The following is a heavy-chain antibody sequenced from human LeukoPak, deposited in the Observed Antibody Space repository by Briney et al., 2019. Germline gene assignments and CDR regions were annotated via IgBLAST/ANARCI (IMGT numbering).Heavy chain of an antibody. V-gene: IGHV3-23*01. CDR1: GFTFSSYA. D-gene: IGHD6-19*01. CDR2: ISGSGGSS. Sequence: HPGGSLRLSCAATGFTFSSYAMSWVRQAPGKGLEWVSGISGSGGSSYNADSVKGRLTISRDNSKNTLYLQMNSLRAEDTAVYYCAKDKRISIGEAGTFDFWGQGTLVTVSS. J-gene: IGHJ4*02. CDR3: AKDKRISIGEAGTFDF.